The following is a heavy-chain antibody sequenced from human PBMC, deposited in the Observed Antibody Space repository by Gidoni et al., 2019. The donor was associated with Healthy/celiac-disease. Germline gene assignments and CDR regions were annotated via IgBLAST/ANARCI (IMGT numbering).Heavy chain of an antibody. V-gene: IGHV4-34*01. Sequence: QVQLQQWGAGLLQPSETLSLTCAVYGGSFSGYYWSWIRQPPGKGLEWIGEINHSGSTNYNPSLKSRVTISVDTSKNQFSLKLSSVTAADTAVYYCARGGRTFSGSTYYYYYYMDVWGKGTTVTVSS. CDR2: INHSGST. CDR3: ARGGRTFSGSTYYYYYYMDV. CDR1: GGSFSGYY. D-gene: IGHD1-26*01. J-gene: IGHJ6*03.